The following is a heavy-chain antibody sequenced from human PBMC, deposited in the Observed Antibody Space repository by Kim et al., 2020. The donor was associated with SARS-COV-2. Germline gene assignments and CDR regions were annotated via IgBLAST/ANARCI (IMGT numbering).Heavy chain of an antibody. D-gene: IGHD3-3*01. J-gene: IGHJ4*02. V-gene: IGHV4-39*02. CDR2: IYYSGST. CDR1: GGSISSSSYY. CDR3: ARERHRITIFGVVKKYFDY. Sequence: SETLSLTCTVSGGSISSSSYYWGWIRQPPGKGLEWIGSIYYSGSTYYNPSLKSRVTISVDTSKNQFSLKLSSVTAADTAVYYCARERHRITIFGVVKKYFDYWGQGTLVTVSS.